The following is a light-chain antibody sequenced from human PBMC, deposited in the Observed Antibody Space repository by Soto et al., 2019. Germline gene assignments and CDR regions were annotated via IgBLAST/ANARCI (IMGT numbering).Light chain of an antibody. CDR2: AAS. J-gene: IGKJ1*01. V-gene: IGKV1-17*01. CDR1: QGIGDA. Sequence: DIQMSQSTSSLSASVGDRVTITCRASQGIGDALGWYQQKPGKAPKRLIYAASTLQSGVPSRFSGSGSGTEFTLTISSLQPDDFATYYCLQHNEFWWTFGQGTKVDI. CDR3: LQHNEFWWT.